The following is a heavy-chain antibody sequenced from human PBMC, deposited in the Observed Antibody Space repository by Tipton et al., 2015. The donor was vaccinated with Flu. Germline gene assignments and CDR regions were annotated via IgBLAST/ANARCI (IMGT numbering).Heavy chain of an antibody. J-gene: IGHJ1*01. Sequence: SLTCTVSGGSISSDSYYWSWIRQPAGKGLEWIGRIYTSGSTNYNPSLKSRVTISLDTSKNQFSLKLSSVTAADTAVYYCARYTSSWDPPRDWGQGTLVTVSS. V-gene: IGHV4-61*02. CDR3: ARYTSSWDPPRD. CDR2: IYTSGST. CDR1: GGSISSDSYY. D-gene: IGHD6-13*01.